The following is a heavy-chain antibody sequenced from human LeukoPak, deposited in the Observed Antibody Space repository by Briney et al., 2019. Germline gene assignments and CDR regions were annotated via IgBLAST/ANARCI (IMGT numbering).Heavy chain of an antibody. V-gene: IGHV4-59*01. Sequence: SETLSLTCTVSGGSISNYFWNWIRQSPGKGLEWIGYIYNSGSTKYNPSLKSRVTVSVDTSKNQFSLKLSSVTAADTAVYYCARASFNTYGIDGFDYWGQGTLVTVSS. CDR3: ARASFNTYGIDGFDY. D-gene: IGHD5-24*01. CDR1: GGSISNYF. CDR2: IYNSGST. J-gene: IGHJ4*02.